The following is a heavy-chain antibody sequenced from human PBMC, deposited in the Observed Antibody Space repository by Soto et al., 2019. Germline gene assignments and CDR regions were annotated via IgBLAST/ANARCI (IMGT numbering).Heavy chain of an antibody. J-gene: IGHJ4*02. V-gene: IGHV3-30*18. D-gene: IGHD6-19*01. Sequence: PGGSLRLSCAASGFTFSSYGMHWVRQAPGKGLEWVAVISYDGSNKYYADSVKGRFTISRDNSKNTLYLQMNSLRAEDTAVYYCANSDRKNSSGWYNYFDYWGQGTLVTVS. CDR2: ISYDGSNK. CDR3: ANSDRKNSSGWYNYFDY. CDR1: GFTFSSYG.